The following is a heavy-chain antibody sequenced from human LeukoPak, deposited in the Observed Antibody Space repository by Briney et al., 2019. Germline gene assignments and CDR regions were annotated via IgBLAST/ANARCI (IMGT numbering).Heavy chain of an antibody. CDR2: ISPYTDNT. J-gene: IGHJ4*02. V-gene: IGHV1-18*01. CDR3: ARGGPFSIAAARVYYFDY. Sequence: GSVKVSCKASDYTFTSYGISWVRQAPGQGLEWVGWISPYTDNTNYAQNLQGRVTMTTDTSTSTGYMELRSLTSDDTAMYYYARGGPFSIAAARVYYFDYWGQGTLVTVSS. CDR1: DYTFTSYG. D-gene: IGHD6-13*01.